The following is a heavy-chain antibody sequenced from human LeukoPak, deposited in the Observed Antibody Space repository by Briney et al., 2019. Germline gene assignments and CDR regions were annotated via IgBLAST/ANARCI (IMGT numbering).Heavy chain of an antibody. J-gene: IGHJ4*02. CDR2: ISGSGGST. Sequence: GGSLRLSCAASGFNFSSYAISWVRQAPGKGLEWVSAISGSGGSTYYADSVKGRFTISRDNSKNTLYLQMNSLRAEDTAVYYCAKDAVRGFGLFDYWGQGTLVTVSS. V-gene: IGHV3-23*01. D-gene: IGHD3-10*01. CDR3: AKDAVRGFGLFDY. CDR1: GFNFSSYA.